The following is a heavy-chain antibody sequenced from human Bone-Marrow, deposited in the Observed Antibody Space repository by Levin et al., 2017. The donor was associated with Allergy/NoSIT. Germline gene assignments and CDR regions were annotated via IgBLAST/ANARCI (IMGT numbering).Heavy chain of an antibody. CDR2: TYFRSKWIN. V-gene: IGHV6-1*01. CDR1: GDSVSSNTAA. CDR3: TRDPGRGYGMDV. J-gene: IGHJ6*02. Sequence: LRLSCAISGDSVSSNTAAWNWIRQSPSKGLEWLGRTYFRSKWINEYAEFVKSRISVNPDTSKNQFSLHLNSMTPDDTAVYYCTRDPGRGYGMDVWGQGTTVTVSS.